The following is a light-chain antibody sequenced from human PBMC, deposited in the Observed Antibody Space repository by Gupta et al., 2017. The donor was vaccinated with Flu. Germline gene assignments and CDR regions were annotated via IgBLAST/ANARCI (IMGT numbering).Light chain of an antibody. V-gene: IGKV3-11*01. CDR3: QQRSNWPIT. CDR1: QSVSSL. Sequence: EIVLTQSPATLSLSPGERATLSCGASQSVSSLLAWYQQKPGQAPRLLNYAASNRATGIPARFSGSGSGTDFTLTISSLDPEDFAVYYCQQRSNWPITFGQGTRLEIK. J-gene: IGKJ5*01. CDR2: AAS.